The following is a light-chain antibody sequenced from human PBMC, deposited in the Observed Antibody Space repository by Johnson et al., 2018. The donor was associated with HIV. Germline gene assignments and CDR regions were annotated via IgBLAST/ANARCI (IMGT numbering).Light chain of an antibody. CDR3: GTWASSLSAGV. CDR2: DNN. V-gene: IGLV1-51*01. J-gene: IGLJ1*01. CDR1: SSNIGNNY. Sequence: QSVLTQPPSVSAAPGQKVTISCSGSSSNIGNNYVSWYQQLPGTAPKVLIYDNNKRPSGIPDRFSGSKSGTSATLGITGLQTGDEADYYCGTWASSLSAGVFGTGTNVTVL.